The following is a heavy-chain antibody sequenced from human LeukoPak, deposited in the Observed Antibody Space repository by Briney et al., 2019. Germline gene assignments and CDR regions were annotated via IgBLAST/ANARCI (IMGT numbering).Heavy chain of an antibody. J-gene: IGHJ4*02. D-gene: IGHD6-19*01. Sequence: GSLRLSCAASGFTFSSYEMNWVRQAPGQGLEWIGEINHSGSTNYNPSLKSRLTISVDTSKNQFALKLSSVTAADTAVYYCARGGRSSGWYYFDYWGQGTLVTVSS. CDR2: INHSGST. V-gene: IGHV4-34*01. CDR3: ARGGRSSGWYYFDY. CDR1: GFTFSSYE.